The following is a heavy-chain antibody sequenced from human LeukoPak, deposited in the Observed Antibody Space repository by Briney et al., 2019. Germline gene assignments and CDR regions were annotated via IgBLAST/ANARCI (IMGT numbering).Heavy chain of an antibody. V-gene: IGHV4-34*01. Sequence: SETLSLTCAVYGGSFSGYYWSWIRQPPGKGLEWIGEINHSGSTNYNPSLKCRVTISVDTSKNQFSLKLSSVTAADTAVYYCARGLKGAYIAAALDLDYWGQGTLVTVSS. CDR1: GGSFSGYY. D-gene: IGHD6-13*01. CDR3: ARGLKGAYIAAALDLDY. J-gene: IGHJ4*02. CDR2: INHSGST.